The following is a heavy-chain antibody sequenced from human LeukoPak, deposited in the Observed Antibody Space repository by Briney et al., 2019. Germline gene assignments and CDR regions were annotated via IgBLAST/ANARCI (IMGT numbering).Heavy chain of an antibody. CDR2: IYSGGST. CDR1: GFTVISNY. D-gene: IGHD3-9*01. V-gene: IGHV3-53*01. Sequence: PGGSLRLSCAASGFTVISNYMRWVRQAPGKGLEGVSVIYSGGSTYYADSVKGRFTISRDNTKNALYLRMNSLRAKNTAVYYSARGLRYFDYRGQGTLVTVSS. J-gene: IGHJ4*02. CDR3: ARGLRYFDY.